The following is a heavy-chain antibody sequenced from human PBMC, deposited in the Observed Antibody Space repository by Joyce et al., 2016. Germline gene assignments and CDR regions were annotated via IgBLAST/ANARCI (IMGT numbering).Heavy chain of an antibody. D-gene: IGHD1-26*01. J-gene: IGHJ4*02. V-gene: IGHV1-2*02. CDR2: LNPNSGVT. Sequence: QVQLVQSGAEVKKPGASVKVSCKASGYTFTDYYLQWVRQAPGQGPGWMGWLNPNSGVTHFAQRFQGRVSMTRDTSISTAFMELRRLRSDDTAVYYCARVPWYSESYYDLDYWGQGTLVTVSS. CDR1: GYTFTDYY. CDR3: ARVPWYSESYYDLDY.